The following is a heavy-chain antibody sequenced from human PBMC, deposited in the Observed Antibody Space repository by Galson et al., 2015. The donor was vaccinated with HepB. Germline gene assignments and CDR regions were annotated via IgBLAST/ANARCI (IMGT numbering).Heavy chain of an antibody. D-gene: IGHD3-22*01. Sequence: SVKVSCKASGGTFSSYAISWVRQAPGQGLEWMGGIIPIFGTANYAQKFQGSVTITADESTSSAYMELSSLRSEDTAVYYCARAPDYYDSSGYILDYWGQGTLVTVSS. CDR2: IIPIFGTA. J-gene: IGHJ4*02. CDR3: ARAPDYYDSSGYILDY. CDR1: GGTFSSYA. V-gene: IGHV1-69*13.